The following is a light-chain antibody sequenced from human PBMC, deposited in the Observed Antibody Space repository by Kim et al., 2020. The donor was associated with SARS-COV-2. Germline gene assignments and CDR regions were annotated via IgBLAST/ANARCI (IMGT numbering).Light chain of an antibody. CDR1: QSVSSSY. CDR2: GAS. CDR3: QQYGNSPLT. V-gene: IGKV3-20*01. J-gene: IGKJ4*01. Sequence: SPGEKATLSCRASQSVSSSYLAWYRQKPGQTPRLLIYGASSRATDIPDRFSGSGSGTDFTLTISRLEAEDFAVYYCQQYGNSPLTFGGGTKVDIK.